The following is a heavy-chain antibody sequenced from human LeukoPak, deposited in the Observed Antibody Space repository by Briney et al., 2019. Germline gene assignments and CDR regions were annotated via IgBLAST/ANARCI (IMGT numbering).Heavy chain of an antibody. CDR2: IGGDGVGK. V-gene: IGHV3-23*01. CDR1: GFIFKNYA. J-gene: IGHJ4*02. CDR3: AERVGGTPDY. D-gene: IGHD1-26*01. Sequence: GGSLRLSCAASGFIFKNYAMMWVRQAPGKGLEWVSAIGGDGVGKDYADSVKGRFTISRDHFKDTVYLEVNSLRVEDTALYYCAERVGGTPDYWGLGTLVTVAS.